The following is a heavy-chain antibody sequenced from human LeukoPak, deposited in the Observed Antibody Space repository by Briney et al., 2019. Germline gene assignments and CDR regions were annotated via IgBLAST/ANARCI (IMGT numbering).Heavy chain of an antibody. J-gene: IGHJ5*02. Sequence: GGSLRLSCAASGFTSSSYAMSWVRQAPGKGLEWVSAISGSGGSTYYADSVKGRFTISRDNSKNTLYLQMNSLRAEDTAVYYCAKDPDYGGNSNWFDPWGQGTLVTVSS. V-gene: IGHV3-23*01. CDR2: ISGSGGST. CDR3: AKDPDYGGNSNWFDP. CDR1: GFTSSSYA. D-gene: IGHD4-23*01.